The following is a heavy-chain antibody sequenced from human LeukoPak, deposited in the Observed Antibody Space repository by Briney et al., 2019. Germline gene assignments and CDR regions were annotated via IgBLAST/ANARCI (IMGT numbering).Heavy chain of an antibody. J-gene: IGHJ4*02. D-gene: IGHD1-26*01. CDR3: ARGRSRLGDYYFDY. CDR1: GGSISSYY. V-gene: IGHV4-59*12. CDR2: IYYSGST. Sequence: SETLSLTCTVSGGSISSYYWSWIRQPPGKGLEWIGYIYYSGSTNYNPSLKSRVTISVDTSKNQFSLKLSSVTAADTAAYYCARGRSRLGDYYFDYWGQGTLVTVSS.